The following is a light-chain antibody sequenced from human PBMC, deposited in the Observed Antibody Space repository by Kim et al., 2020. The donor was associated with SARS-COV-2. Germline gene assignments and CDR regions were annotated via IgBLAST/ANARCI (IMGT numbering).Light chain of an antibody. Sequence: VAPGRTASITCSGDKLGDKYACWYQQKPGQSPVLVIYQDSKRPSGIPERFSGSNSGNTATLTISGTQAMDEADYYCQAWDSSTAVFGGGTQLTVL. CDR3: QAWDSSTAV. CDR2: QDS. CDR1: KLGDKY. J-gene: IGLJ3*02. V-gene: IGLV3-1*01.